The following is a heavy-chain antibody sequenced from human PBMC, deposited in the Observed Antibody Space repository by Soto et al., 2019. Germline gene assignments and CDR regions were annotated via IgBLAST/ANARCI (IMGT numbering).Heavy chain of an antibody. V-gene: IGHV3-30*18. Sequence: QVQLVESGGGVVQPGRSLRLSCAASGFTFSSYGMHWVRQAPGKGLEWVAVISYDGSNKYYADSVKGRFTISRDNSKNTLYLQMNSLRAEDTAVYYCAKDIGAVALDYWGQGTLVIVSS. CDR2: ISYDGSNK. D-gene: IGHD6-19*01. CDR1: GFTFSSYG. J-gene: IGHJ4*02. CDR3: AKDIGAVALDY.